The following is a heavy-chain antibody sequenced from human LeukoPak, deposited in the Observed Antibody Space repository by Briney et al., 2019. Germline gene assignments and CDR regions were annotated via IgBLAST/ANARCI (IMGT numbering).Heavy chain of an antibody. V-gene: IGHV3-13*04. Sequence: GGGLRLSCAASGFTFSSYDMHWVRQTPGKGLEWVSAIGTGGDTYYPDSVKGRFTISRDNAENSLYLQMNSLRAGDTAVYYCARVLYFDSRGFAGDYWGQGTPVSVSA. CDR1: GFTFSSYD. CDR2: IGTGGDT. CDR3: ARVLYFDSRGFAGDY. J-gene: IGHJ4*02. D-gene: IGHD3-22*01.